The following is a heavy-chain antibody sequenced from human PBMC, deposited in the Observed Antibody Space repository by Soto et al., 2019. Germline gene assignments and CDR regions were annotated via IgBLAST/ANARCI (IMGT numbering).Heavy chain of an antibody. CDR3: AKVDIVVVPSDRFHWFDP. CDR1: GFTFSSYG. J-gene: IGHJ5*02. V-gene: IGHV3-30*18. D-gene: IGHD2-2*03. CDR2: ISYDGTNK. Sequence: QVQLVESGGGVVQPGRSLRLSCAASGFTFSSYGMHWVRQAPGKGLEWVAVISYDGTNKYYADSVKGRFTISRDNSKNTLYLQMNSLRAEDTAVYYCAKVDIVVVPSDRFHWFDPWGQGTLVTVSS.